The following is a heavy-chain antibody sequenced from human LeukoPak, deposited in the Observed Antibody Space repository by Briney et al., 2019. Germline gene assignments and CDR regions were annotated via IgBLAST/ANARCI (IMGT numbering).Heavy chain of an antibody. CDR2: IKSKTDGETT. Sequence: GGSLRLSCVDSRFTFTNAWMSWVRQAPGKGLEWIGRIKSKTDGETTNYAEPVRGRFTISRDDSKSAVYLQMNSLKIEDTAVYYCTTDLGTYYHGSQRLIPIDYWGQGTLVTVSS. CDR3: TTDLGTYYHGSQRLIPIDY. J-gene: IGHJ4*02. CDR1: RFTFTNAW. D-gene: IGHD3-10*01. V-gene: IGHV3-15*01.